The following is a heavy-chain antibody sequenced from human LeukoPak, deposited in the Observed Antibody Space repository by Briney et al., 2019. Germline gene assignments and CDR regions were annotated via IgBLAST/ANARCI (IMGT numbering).Heavy chain of an antibody. Sequence: PGGSLRLSCAASGITVISNYMTWVRQAPGKGLEWVSVISSGGGTYYAGPVKGRFTISRALSNNTVYLQMNSLRAEDTAVYYCARASPADYYGLDVWGQGTAVTVSS. CDR2: ISSGGGT. D-gene: IGHD6-6*01. J-gene: IGHJ6*02. CDR1: GITVISNY. CDR3: ARASPADYYGLDV. V-gene: IGHV3-66*01.